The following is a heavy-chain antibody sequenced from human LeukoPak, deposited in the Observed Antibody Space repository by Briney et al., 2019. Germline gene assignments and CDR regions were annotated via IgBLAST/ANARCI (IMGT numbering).Heavy chain of an antibody. CDR2: IYYSGST. D-gene: IGHD3-10*01. J-gene: IGHJ5*02. V-gene: IGHV4-59*11. Sequence: SETLSLTCTVSGGSISSHYWSWIRQPPGKGLEWIGYIYYSGSTNYNPSLKSRVTISVDTSKNQFSLKLSSVTAADTAVYYCARANYYGSGSYQNWFDPWGQGTLVTVSS. CDR3: ARANYYGSGSYQNWFDP. CDR1: GGSISSHY.